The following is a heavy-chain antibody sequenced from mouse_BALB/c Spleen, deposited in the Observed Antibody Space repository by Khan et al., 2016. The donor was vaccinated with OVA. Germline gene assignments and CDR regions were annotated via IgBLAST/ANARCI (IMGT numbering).Heavy chain of an antibody. Sequence: EVQVVESGGDLVKPGGSLKLSCAASGFTFSTYGMSWVRQTPDKRLEWVATVSTGGSYTYYPDSVKGRFTIYRDNAKNTLYLQMSGLKSEDTAMFYCTRLADYYDSEGFAYWGQGTLVTVSA. CDR3: TRLADYYDSEGFAY. CDR1: GFTFSTYG. CDR2: VSTGGSYT. J-gene: IGHJ3*01. D-gene: IGHD1-1*01. V-gene: IGHV5-6*01.